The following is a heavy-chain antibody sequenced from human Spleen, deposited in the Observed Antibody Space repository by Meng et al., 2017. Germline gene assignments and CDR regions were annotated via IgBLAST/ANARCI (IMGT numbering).Heavy chain of an antibody. Sequence: QGRLQAAGPGLVQPWGTLPLTCAVSGGSISSSVWWSWVRQPPGKGLEWIGEIFHSGSTSYNLSLKNRVTISVDKSKNQFSLLVSSVTAADTATYYCARFDISTAGRGDYWGQGTLVTVSS. V-gene: IGHV4-4*02. CDR2: IFHSGST. CDR1: GGSISSSVW. J-gene: IGHJ4*02. CDR3: ARFDISTAGRGDY. D-gene: IGHD3-10*01.